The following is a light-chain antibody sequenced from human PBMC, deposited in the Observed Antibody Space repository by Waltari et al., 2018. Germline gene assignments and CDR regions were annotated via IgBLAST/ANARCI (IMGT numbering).Light chain of an antibody. CDR3: QQYYTSPLT. CDR2: WAS. Sequence: DIVMTQSPDSLTVSLGERATINCKSSQTILYSSSNKNYLAWYQQKPGQPPRLLMYWASLRDSGVPERFSGSGSATDFTLTISSLQAEDVAVYYCQQYYTSPLTFGGGTKVEIK. J-gene: IGKJ4*01. CDR1: QTILYSSSNKNY. V-gene: IGKV4-1*01.